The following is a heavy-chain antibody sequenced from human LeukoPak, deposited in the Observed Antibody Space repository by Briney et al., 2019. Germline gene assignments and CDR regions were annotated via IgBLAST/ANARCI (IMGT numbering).Heavy chain of an antibody. V-gene: IGHV3-30*18. J-gene: IGHJ6*02. D-gene: IGHD6-13*01. CDR3: AKDFGSSRSAYGMDV. CDR2: ITYDGGNK. Sequence: PGRSLRLSCAASGFTFSSYGMHWVRQAPGKGLEWVAVITYDGGNKYHADSVKGRFTISRDNPKNTLYLQMNSLRAEDTAVYYCAKDFGSSRSAYGMDVWGQGTTVTVSS. CDR1: GFTFSSYG.